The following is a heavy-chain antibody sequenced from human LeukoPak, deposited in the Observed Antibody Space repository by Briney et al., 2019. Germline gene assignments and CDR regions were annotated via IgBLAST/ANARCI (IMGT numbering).Heavy chain of an antibody. CDR3: GRVSVAGWLPIDY. CDR1: GFIVSNNY. CDR2: IYSAGPT. Sequence: GGSLRLSCAASGFIVSNNYMTWVRQAPGKGLEWLSIIYSAGPTAYADSVKGRFAIPSDDSKNTVFHQMNSITAEDTAVYYCGRVSVAGWLPIDYWGQGILVTVSS. V-gene: IGHV3-53*01. J-gene: IGHJ4*02. D-gene: IGHD5-12*01.